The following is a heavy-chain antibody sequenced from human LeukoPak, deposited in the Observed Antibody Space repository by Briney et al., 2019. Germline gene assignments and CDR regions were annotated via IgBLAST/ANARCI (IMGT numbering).Heavy chain of an antibody. J-gene: IGHJ4*02. D-gene: IGHD3-22*01. CDR3: ASLMVADDSSGYAPG. Sequence: ASVKVSCKASGYTFTSYDINWVRQATGQGLEWLGWMNPNSGNTGYAQKFQGRVTITRNTSISTAYMELSSLRSEDTAVYYCASLMVADDSSGYAPGWGQGTLVTVSS. CDR2: MNPNSGNT. CDR1: GYTFTSYD. V-gene: IGHV1-8*03.